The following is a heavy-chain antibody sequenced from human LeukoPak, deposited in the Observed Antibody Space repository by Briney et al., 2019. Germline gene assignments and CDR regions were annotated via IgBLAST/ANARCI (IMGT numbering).Heavy chain of an antibody. CDR3: ARYTTTGTWDY. D-gene: IGHD1-1*01. J-gene: IGHJ4*02. CDR1: GNXFTGYY. CDR2: INPNSGGT. Sequence: ASVKVSCKASGNXFTGYYIHWVRQAPGQGLEWMGWINPNSGGTNYAQKFQGRVTMTRDTSISTGYMELSRLRSDDTALYYCARYTTTGTWDYWGQGTLVTVSS. V-gene: IGHV1-2*02.